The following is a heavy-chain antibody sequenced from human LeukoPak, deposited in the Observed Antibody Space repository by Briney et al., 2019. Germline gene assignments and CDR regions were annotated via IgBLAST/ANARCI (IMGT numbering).Heavy chain of an antibody. J-gene: IGHJ4*02. V-gene: IGHV1-2*02. CDR3: ARAKFEMARNPYYFDY. D-gene: IGHD5-24*01. CDR2: INPNSGDT. CDR1: GYTFTGYY. Sequence: GASVKVSCKASGYTFTGYYVHWVRQAPGQGLEWMAWINPNSGDTNYAQKFQGRVTMTRDTSISTAYMEVDRLGSDDTAVYYCARAKFEMARNPYYFDYWGQGTLVTVSS.